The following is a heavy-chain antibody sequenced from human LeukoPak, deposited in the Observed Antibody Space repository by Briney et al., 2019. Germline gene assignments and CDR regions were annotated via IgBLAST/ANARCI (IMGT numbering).Heavy chain of an antibody. J-gene: IGHJ4*02. CDR2: IYYDGNT. D-gene: IGHD3-3*01. CDR3: ARGPRFFAPFDY. V-gene: IGHV4-59*11. CDR1: GGSIGSHY. Sequence: SETLSLTCTVSGGSIGSHYWSWIRQPPGKGLEWIGYIYYDGNTNYNPSLKSRVTISVDTSKNQFSLKLSSVTAADTAVYYCARGPRFFAPFDYWGQGTLVTVSS.